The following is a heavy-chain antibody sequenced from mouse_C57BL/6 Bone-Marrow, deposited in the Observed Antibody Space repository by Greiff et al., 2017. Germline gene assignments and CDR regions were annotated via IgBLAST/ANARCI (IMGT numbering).Heavy chain of an antibody. CDR2: IYPGGGCT. D-gene: IGHD2-3*01. CDR1: GYTFTNYW. Sequence: VQLQQSGAELVRPGTSVKLSCKATGYTFTNYWIGWAKQRPGHGLEWIGEIYPGGGCTNYNEKFKGKATLTADKSSSTAYMQFSSLTSKNSAIYYCARCDGYCASYAMDYWGQGTSVTVSA. V-gene: IGHV1-63*01. J-gene: IGHJ4*01. CDR3: ARCDGYCASYAMDY.